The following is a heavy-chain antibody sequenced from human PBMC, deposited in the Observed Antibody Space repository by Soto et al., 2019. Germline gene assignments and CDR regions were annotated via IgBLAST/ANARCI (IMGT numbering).Heavy chain of an antibody. J-gene: IGHJ6*02. CDR1: GGSISSSY. Sequence: SETLSLTCTVSGGSISSSYWGWIRQPPGKGLEWIGSIYYSGSTYYNPSLKSRVTISVDTSKNQFSLKLSSVTAADTAVYYCARRLYYDSSGFEGGGMDVWGQGTTVTVSS. CDR3: ARRLYYDSSGFEGGGMDV. D-gene: IGHD3-22*01. V-gene: IGHV4-39*01. CDR2: IYYSGST.